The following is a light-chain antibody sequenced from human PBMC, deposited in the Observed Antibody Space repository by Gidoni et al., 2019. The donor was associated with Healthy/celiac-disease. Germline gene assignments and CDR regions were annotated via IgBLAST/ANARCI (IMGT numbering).Light chain of an antibody. CDR3: QQYGSSPKT. CDR2: GAS. Sequence: EIVLTQSPGTLSSSPGERATLSCWASQSVSSSYLAWYQQKPGQAPKLLIYGASSRATGIPDRFSGSGSGTDFTLTISRLEPEDFAVYYCQQYGSSPKTFGQGTKVEIK. V-gene: IGKV3-20*01. CDR1: QSVSSSY. J-gene: IGKJ1*01.